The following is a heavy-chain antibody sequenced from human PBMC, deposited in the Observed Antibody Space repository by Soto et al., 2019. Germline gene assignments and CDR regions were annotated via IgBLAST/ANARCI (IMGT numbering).Heavy chain of an antibody. CDR2: VYYRGRS. Sequence: NPSETLSLTCTVSGGSVTNSSYYWGWIRQSPVKGLEWIGSVYYRGRSYSKSSVKSGVTISVDTSKNRFSLSLNSVTASDTAVYFCVSQRTTVPTQAYFDYWGPGALAPVSS. CDR3: VSQRTTVPTQAYFDY. CDR1: GGSVTNSSYY. J-gene: IGHJ4*01. D-gene: IGHD4-17*01. V-gene: IGHV4-39*01.